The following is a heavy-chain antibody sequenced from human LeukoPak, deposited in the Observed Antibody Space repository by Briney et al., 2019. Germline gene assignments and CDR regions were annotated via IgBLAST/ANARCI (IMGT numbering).Heavy chain of an antibody. V-gene: IGHV1-2*02. D-gene: IGHD3-10*01. J-gene: IGHJ4*02. CDR2: IQPNHAVT. CDR1: GYTFSGYY. Sequence: GASVKVSCKATGYTFSGYYLHWVRQAPGQGLEWMGWIQPNHAVTEYAQNFQGRVTLTRDTSISTAYMELSSLRSDDTAVYYCAREGSQHPTTFDYWGQGTLVTVSS. CDR3: AREGSQHPTTFDY.